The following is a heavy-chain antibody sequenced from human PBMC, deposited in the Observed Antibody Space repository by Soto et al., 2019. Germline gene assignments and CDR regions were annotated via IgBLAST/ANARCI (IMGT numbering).Heavy chain of an antibody. CDR3: ARERGGGFGDV. D-gene: IGHD3-10*01. J-gene: IGHJ6*02. CDR2: ITSDGSST. CDR1: GFTFSSYY. V-gene: IGHV3-74*01. Sequence: EVQLVESGGGLVQPGGSLRLSCAASGFTFSSYYMNWVRQAPGKGLVWVARITSDGSSTTYEDSVKGRFTISRDNDKKTLYLQMNSLRAEDTAVYSCARERGGGFGDVWGQGTTVTVSS.